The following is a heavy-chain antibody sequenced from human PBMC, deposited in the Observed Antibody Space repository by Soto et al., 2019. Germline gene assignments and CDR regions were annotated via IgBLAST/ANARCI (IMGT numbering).Heavy chain of an antibody. J-gene: IGHJ3*02. D-gene: IGHD2-21*02. CDR1: GFTFSSYS. V-gene: IGHV3-48*02. CDR2: ISGSSGTI. Sequence: EVQLVESGGGFVQPGGSLRLSCAASGFTFSSYSMNWVRQAPGKGLEWVSYISGSSGTIYYADSVKGRFTISRDNAKNSLYLQMNSLRDEDTAVYYCGRDMGHIVEVTARIDALDIWGQGTMVTVSA. CDR3: GRDMGHIVEVTARIDALDI.